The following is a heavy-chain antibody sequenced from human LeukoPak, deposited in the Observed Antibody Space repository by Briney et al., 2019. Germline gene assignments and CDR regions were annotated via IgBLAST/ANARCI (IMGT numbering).Heavy chain of an antibody. CDR1: GGTFSSFA. D-gene: IGHD2-15*01. J-gene: IGHJ5*02. Sequence: AASVKVSCTASGGTFSSFAITWVRQAPGQGLEWMGGIIPIFDTPTYAQKFQGRVTITADESTSTAYLELSSLRSEDTAVYYCARTLGYCSGDSCFGNNWFDPWGQGTLVTVSS. CDR3: ARTLGYCSGDSCFGNNWFDP. CDR2: IIPIFDTP. V-gene: IGHV1-69*13.